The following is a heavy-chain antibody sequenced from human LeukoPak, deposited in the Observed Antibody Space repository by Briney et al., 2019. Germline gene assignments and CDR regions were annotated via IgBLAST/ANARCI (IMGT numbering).Heavy chain of an antibody. CDR3: ARAKPKNMVRGLIMRRESRYYFDY. CDR1: GFTFSSYA. J-gene: IGHJ4*02. CDR2: ISYNGSNK. Sequence: PGGSLRLSCAASGFTFSSYAMHWVRQAPGKGLEWVAVISYNGSNKYYADSVKGRFTISRDNSKSTLYIQMNSLRAEDTAVYYCARAKPKNMVRGLIMRRESRYYFDYWGQGTLVTVSS. V-gene: IGHV3-30*14. D-gene: IGHD3-10*01.